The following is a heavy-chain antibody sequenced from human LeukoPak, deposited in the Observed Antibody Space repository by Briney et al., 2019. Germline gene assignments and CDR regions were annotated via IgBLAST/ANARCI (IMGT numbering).Heavy chain of an antibody. V-gene: IGHV1-69*06. J-gene: IGHJ4*02. Sequence: GSSVKISCKASGGTFSNYAINWVRQAPGQGFEWMGGITPIFGTANYVHKYKGRVTITADKSTSTAYMELSRLRSEDTATYYCARASSDDTAMATPFAYWGRGTLVIVSS. CDR1: GGTFSNYA. CDR3: ARASSDDTAMATPFAY. CDR2: ITPIFGTA. D-gene: IGHD5-18*01.